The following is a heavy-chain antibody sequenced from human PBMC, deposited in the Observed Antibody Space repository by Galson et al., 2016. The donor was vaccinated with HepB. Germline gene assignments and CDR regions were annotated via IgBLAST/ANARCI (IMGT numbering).Heavy chain of an antibody. J-gene: IGHJ5*02. D-gene: IGHD2-15*01. CDR1: GFVSSNYG. CDR2: LSYNRLNQ. V-gene: IGHV3-30*18. Sequence: SLRLSCAASGFVSSNYGMHGVRQAPGKGLEWVAGLSYNRLNQHLPDSLMGRFTVSRDNSKSIMYLQMDSLRPDDTAVYYCTKQVAEGGLGDTWGQGTVVTVSS. CDR3: TKQVAEGGLGDT.